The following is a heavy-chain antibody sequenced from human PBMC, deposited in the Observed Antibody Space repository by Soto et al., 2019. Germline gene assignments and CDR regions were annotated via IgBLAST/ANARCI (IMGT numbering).Heavy chain of an antibody. J-gene: IGHJ4*02. D-gene: IGHD4-17*01. V-gene: IGHV1-46*01. Sequence: QVQLVQSGAEVKKPGASVKVSCKASGYTFTSYYMHWVRQDPGQGLEWMGRINPSGGSTSYAQKFQGRVTMTRETSTSTVYMELSSMRSEDTAVYYCARETTTVTTVGIYWGQGTLVTVSS. CDR2: INPSGGST. CDR1: GYTFTSYY. CDR3: ARETTTVTTVGIY.